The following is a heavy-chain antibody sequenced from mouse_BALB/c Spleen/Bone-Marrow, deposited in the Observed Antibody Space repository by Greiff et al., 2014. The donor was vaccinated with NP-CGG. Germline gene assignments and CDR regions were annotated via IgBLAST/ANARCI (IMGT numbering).Heavy chain of an antibody. J-gene: IGHJ2*01. D-gene: IGHD2-14*01. Sequence: EVQLVESGAELVKPGASVKLSCTASGFNIKDTYMHWVKQRPEQGLDWIGRIDPANGNTQYDPKFQGKATITADTSSNTAYLQLSSLTSEDTAVYYCGNYRYGYYFDYWGQGTTLTVSS. CDR3: GNYRYGYYFDY. V-gene: IGHV14-3*02. CDR1: GFNIKDTY. CDR2: IDPANGNT.